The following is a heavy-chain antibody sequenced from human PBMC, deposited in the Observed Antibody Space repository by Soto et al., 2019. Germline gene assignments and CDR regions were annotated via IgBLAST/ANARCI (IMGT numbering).Heavy chain of an antibody. Sequence: EVQLVESGGGLVQPGGSLRLSCAASGFTFRNSVMNWVRQAPGKGLEWVSGITDNGVSTYYADSVKGRCTSSRDNSKNILYLQMNSLRAEDTAIYYCAKEVYGAARGAMDVWGQGTTVTVSS. CDR3: AKEVYGAARGAMDV. CDR1: GFTFRNSV. J-gene: IGHJ6*02. CDR2: ITDNGVST. V-gene: IGHV3-23*04. D-gene: IGHD3-10*01.